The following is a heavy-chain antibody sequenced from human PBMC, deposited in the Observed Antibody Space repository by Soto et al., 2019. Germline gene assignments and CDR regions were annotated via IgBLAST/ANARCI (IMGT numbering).Heavy chain of an antibody. D-gene: IGHD2-8*01. Sequence: QVQLVQSGAEVKKPGASVKVSCKASGYSFTDYHIHWVRQAPGQGLEWLGLINPKSGGTSTAQKFQGWVTMPTDTSISTASMELTRLTSDDTAIYYCARGDSTDCSNGVCSFFYNHDMDVWGQGTTVTVSS. CDR2: INPKSGGT. V-gene: IGHV1-2*04. J-gene: IGHJ6*02. CDR1: GYSFTDYH. CDR3: ARGDSTDCSNGVCSFFYNHDMDV.